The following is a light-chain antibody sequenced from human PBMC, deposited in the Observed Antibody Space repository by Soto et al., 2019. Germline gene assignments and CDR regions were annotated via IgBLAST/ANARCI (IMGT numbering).Light chain of an antibody. Sequence: EIVLTQSPATLSSFPGDRVTLSCRASQYINTRLAWYQHRPGQAPRLLIYQPSIRAAGIPARFSASGSGTDFTLTISDVQPDAVALYYCHQRHSWPRTFGQGNKVDI. J-gene: IGKJ1*01. CDR3: HQRHSWPRT. CDR2: QPS. V-gene: IGKV3-11*01. CDR1: QYINTR.